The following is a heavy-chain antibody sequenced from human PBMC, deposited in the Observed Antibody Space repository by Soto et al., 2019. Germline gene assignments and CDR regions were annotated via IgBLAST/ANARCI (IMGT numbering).Heavy chain of an antibody. CDR1: GGSFSGYY. CDR2: INHSGST. CDR3: VAYSSSLGRTNWFHP. Sequence: SETLSLTCAVYGGSFSGYYWSWIRQPPGKGLEWIGEINHSGSTNYNPSLKSRVTISVDTSKNQFSLKLSSVTAADTAVYYCVAYSSSLGRTNWFHPWGQGTLVTVSS. V-gene: IGHV4-34*01. J-gene: IGHJ5*02. D-gene: IGHD6-13*01.